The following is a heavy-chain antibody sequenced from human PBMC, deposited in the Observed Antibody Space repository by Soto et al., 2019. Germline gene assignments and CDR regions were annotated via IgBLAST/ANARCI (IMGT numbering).Heavy chain of an antibody. CDR3: ARGYDSSGYYYSPFDY. CDR1: GYTFTSYG. Sequence: ASVKVSCKASGYTFTSYGLSWVRQAPGQGLERMGWISAYNGNTNYAQKLQGRVTMTTDTSTSTAYMELRSLRSDDTAVYYCARGYDSSGYYYSPFDYWGQGTLVTAPQ. CDR2: ISAYNGNT. V-gene: IGHV1-18*01. J-gene: IGHJ4*02. D-gene: IGHD3-22*01.